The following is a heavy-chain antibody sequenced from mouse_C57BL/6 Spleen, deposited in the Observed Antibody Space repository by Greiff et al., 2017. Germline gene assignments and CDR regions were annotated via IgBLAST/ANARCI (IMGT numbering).Heavy chain of an antibody. Sequence: VHVNQSGPELVKPGASVKIPCKASGYTFTDYNMDWVKQSHGKSLEWIGDINPNNGGTIYNQKFKGKATLTVDKSSSTAYMELRSLTSEDTAVYYCARGSMDYWGQGTTLTVSS. J-gene: IGHJ2*01. V-gene: IGHV1-18*01. CDR2: INPNNGGT. CDR1: GYTFTDYN. CDR3: ARGSMDY.